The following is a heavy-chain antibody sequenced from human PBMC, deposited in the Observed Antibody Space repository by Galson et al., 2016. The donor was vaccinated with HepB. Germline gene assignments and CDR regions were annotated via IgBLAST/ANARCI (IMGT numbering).Heavy chain of an antibody. Sequence: SLRLSCAASGFTFRTYTLNWVRQAPGKGLGWVSSICGCSSYIYYADSVKGRFTISRDNAKNSLYLQMNSLRAEDTAVYYCATRSSGWYYFDYWGQGTLVTVSS. CDR1: GFTFRTYT. V-gene: IGHV3-21*01. CDR3: ATRSSGWYYFDY. J-gene: IGHJ4*02. D-gene: IGHD6-19*01. CDR2: ICGCSSYI.